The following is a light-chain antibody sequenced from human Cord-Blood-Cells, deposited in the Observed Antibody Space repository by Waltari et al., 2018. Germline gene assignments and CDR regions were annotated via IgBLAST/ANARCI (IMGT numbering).Light chain of an antibody. J-gene: IGLJ1*01. CDR2: DNN. Sequence: QSVLTPPPSVSAASGQKVTISCSESSSNIGNNYVSWYQQLPGTAPKLLIYDNNKRPSGIPDRFSGAKSGTSATLGITGLQTGDEADYYCGTWDSSLSAGVFGTGTKVTVL. CDR1: SSNIGNNY. V-gene: IGLV1-51*01. CDR3: GTWDSSLSAGV.